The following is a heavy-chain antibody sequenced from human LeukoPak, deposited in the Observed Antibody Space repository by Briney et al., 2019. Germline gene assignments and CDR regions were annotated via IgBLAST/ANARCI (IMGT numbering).Heavy chain of an antibody. Sequence: ASVKVSCKDSGYTFTGYYMHWVRQAPGQGLEWMGWINPNSGGTNYAQKFQGRVTMTRDTSISTAYMELSRLRSDDTAVYYCARECEDIVVVPAANWFDPWGQGTLVTVSS. CDR1: GYTFTGYY. D-gene: IGHD2-2*01. J-gene: IGHJ5*02. CDR2: INPNSGGT. CDR3: ARECEDIVVVPAANWFDP. V-gene: IGHV1-2*02.